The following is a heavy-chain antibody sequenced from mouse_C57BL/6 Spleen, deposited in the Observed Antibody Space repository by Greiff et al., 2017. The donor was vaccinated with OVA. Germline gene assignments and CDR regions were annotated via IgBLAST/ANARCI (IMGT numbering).Heavy chain of an antibody. D-gene: IGHD1-1*01. CDR3: ARDGSSSLFDY. CDR2: INPSTGGT. J-gene: IGHJ2*01. V-gene: IGHV1-42*01. Sequence: VQLKQSGPELVKPGASVKISCKASGYSFTGYYMNWVKQSPEKSLEWIGEINPSTGGTTYNQKFKAKATLTVDKSSSTAYMQLKSLTSEDSAVYYCARDGSSSLFDYWGQGTTLTVSS. CDR1: GYSFTGYY.